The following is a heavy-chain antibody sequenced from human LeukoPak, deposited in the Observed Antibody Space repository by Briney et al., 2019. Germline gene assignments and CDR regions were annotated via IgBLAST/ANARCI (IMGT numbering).Heavy chain of an antibody. Sequence: GGSLRLSCAASGFTFDDYGMSWVRQAPGKGLEWVSGINWNGGSTGYADSVKGRFTISRDNAKNSLYLQMNSLRDEDTAVYYCARYSSSWYAFDYWGQGTLVTVSS. CDR1: GFTFDDYG. CDR2: INWNGGST. D-gene: IGHD6-13*01. J-gene: IGHJ4*02. CDR3: ARYSSSWYAFDY. V-gene: IGHV3-20*04.